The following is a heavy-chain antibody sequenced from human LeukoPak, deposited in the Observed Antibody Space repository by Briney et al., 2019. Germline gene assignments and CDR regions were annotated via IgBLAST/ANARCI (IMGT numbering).Heavy chain of an antibody. CDR1: GGSFSGYY. CDR2: INHSGST. J-gene: IGHJ4*02. CDR3: ARGPDTAMADS. V-gene: IGHV4-34*01. Sequence: SETLSLTCAVYGGSFSGYYWSWIRQPPGKGLEWIGEINHSGSTNYNPSLKSRVTISVDTSKNQFSLKLSSVTAADTAVYYCARGPDTAMADSWGQGTLVTVPS. D-gene: IGHD5-18*01.